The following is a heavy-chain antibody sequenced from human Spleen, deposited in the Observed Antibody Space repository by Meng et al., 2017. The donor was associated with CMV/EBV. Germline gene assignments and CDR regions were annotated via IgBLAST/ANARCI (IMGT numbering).Heavy chain of an antibody. Sequence: QITLKYSGPTLVKPTHTLTLTCTFSGFSLSTSVVGVGWIRQPPGKALEWLALIYWDDDKRYSPSLKSRLTITKDTSKNHVVLTMTNMDPVDTATYYCAHRAVITLHFDYWGQGTLVTVSS. CDR1: GFSLSTSVVG. D-gene: IGHD3-22*01. CDR3: AHRAVITLHFDY. V-gene: IGHV2-5*02. CDR2: IYWDDDK. J-gene: IGHJ4*02.